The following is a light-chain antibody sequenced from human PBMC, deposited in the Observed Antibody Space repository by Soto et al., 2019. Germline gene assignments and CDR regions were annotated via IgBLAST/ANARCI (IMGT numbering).Light chain of an antibody. CDR3: QQYGSSLLT. CDR1: QSVSSSY. J-gene: IGKJ5*01. CDR2: GAS. Sequence: EIVMTQSPGTLSLSAGERVTISCRASQSVSSSYLAWYKQKPGQAPRLLIYGASSRATGTPDRFSGSGSGTDFTLTISRLEPEDFAVYYCQQYGSSLLTFGQGTRLEI. V-gene: IGKV3-20*01.